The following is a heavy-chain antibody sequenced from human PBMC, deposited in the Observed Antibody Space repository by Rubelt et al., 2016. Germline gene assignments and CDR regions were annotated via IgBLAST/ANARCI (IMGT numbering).Heavy chain of an antibody. CDR1: GYTFSGYY. V-gene: IGHV1-2*02. CDR2: INPNSGGT. Sequence: QVQLVQSGAVVKKPGASVKVSCKASGYTFSGYYMHWVRQAPGQGLEWVGWINPNSGGTNYTQKFYGRVTMPRDTSINTAYIGVSRLGYDDTALYFCVKDDCGGDCSTFDFWGQGTRVTVSS. J-gene: IGHJ4*02. D-gene: IGHD2-21*02. CDR3: VKDDCGGDCSTFDF.